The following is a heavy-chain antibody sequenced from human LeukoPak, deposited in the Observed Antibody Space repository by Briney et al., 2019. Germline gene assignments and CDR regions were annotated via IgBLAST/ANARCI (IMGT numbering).Heavy chain of an antibody. CDR2: ISAYNGNT. Sequence: ASVKVSCKASGYTFTSYGISWVRQAPGQGLEWMGWISAYNGNTNYAQKLQGRVTMTTDTSTNTAYMELRSLRSDDTAVYYCARDYYYDSSGYYPLFDYWGQGTLVTVSP. CDR3: ARDYYYDSSGYYPLFDY. V-gene: IGHV1-18*01. D-gene: IGHD3-22*01. J-gene: IGHJ4*02. CDR1: GYTFTSYG.